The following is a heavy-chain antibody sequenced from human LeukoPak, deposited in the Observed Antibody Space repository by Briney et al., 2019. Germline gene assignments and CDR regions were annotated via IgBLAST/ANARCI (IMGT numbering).Heavy chain of an antibody. D-gene: IGHD6-25*01. J-gene: IGHJ4*02. V-gene: IGHV3-48*04. Sequence: GWSLRLSCAASGFTFSSYSMNWVRQAPGKGLESVSYITSSSSTIYYADSVKGRFTISRDNARNTLYLQMNSLRAEDTAVYYCERGNQGLARDYWGQDTLYTVPT. CDR1: GFTFSSYS. CDR2: ITSSSSTI. CDR3: ERGNQGLARDY.